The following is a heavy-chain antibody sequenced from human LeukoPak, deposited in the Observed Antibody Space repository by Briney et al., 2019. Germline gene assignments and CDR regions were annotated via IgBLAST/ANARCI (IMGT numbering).Heavy chain of an antibody. CDR3: AHISSSWPDY. CDR2: SRDKANSYST. D-gene: IGHD6-13*01. J-gene: IGHJ4*02. Sequence: RSGGSLRLSCGASGFTLSDHYMDWVRQAPGKGLEWVGRSRDKANSYSTEYAASVKGRFTISRDDSKNSLYLQMNSLRAEDTAVYYCAHISSSWPDYWGQGTLVTVSS. CDR1: GFTLSDHY. V-gene: IGHV3-72*01.